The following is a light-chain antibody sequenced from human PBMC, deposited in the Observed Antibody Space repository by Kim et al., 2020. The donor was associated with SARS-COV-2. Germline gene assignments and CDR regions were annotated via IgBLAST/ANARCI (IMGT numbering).Light chain of an antibody. CDR3: QVLNSGVV. V-gene: IGLV3-21*04. CDR2: HGT. CDR1: TLAACS. J-gene: IGLJ2*01. Sequence: SVAPGKTARITCGGDTLAACSVQWYQQKAGQAPMGVISHGTDRPSGIPERFSGSTSGNTSTLTISRVEAGDEADYYCQVLNSGVVFGGGTQLTVL.